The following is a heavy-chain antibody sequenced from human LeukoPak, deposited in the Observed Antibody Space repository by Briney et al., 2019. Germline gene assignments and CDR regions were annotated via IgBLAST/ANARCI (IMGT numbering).Heavy chain of an antibody. V-gene: IGHV4-34*01. CDR2: INHSGST. J-gene: IGHJ3*02. CDR3: ARDPIVGATTGAFDI. CDR1: GGSFSGYY. D-gene: IGHD1-26*01. Sequence: SETLSLTCAVCGGSFSGYYWSWIRQPPGKGLEWIGEINHSGSTNYNPSLKSRVTISVDTSKNQFSLKLSSVTAADTAVYYCARDPIVGATTGAFDIWGQGTMVTVSS.